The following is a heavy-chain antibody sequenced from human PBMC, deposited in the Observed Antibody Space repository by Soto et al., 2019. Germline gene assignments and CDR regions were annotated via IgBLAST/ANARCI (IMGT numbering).Heavy chain of an antibody. Sequence: ASVKVSCKASGYTFTGYYMHWVRQAPGQGLEWMGWINPNSGGTNYAQKFQGWVTMTRDTSISTAYMELSRLGSDDTAVYYCARQSPDYGDYVVDYWGQGTLVTVSS. V-gene: IGHV1-2*04. CDR2: INPNSGGT. D-gene: IGHD4-17*01. CDR1: GYTFTGYY. CDR3: ARQSPDYGDYVVDY. J-gene: IGHJ4*02.